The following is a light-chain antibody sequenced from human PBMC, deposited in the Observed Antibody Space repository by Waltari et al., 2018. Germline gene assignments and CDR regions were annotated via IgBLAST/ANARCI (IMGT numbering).Light chain of an antibody. CDR3: QTWGTGIWV. CDR2: VNSDGSH. J-gene: IGLJ3*02. CDR1: SGHSHYA. V-gene: IGLV4-69*01. Sequence: QLVLTQSPSASASLGASVSLTCTLSSGHSHYAIAWHQQQPQKGPRYLMKVNSDGSHIKGDGIPDRFSGSSSGAERYLIISRLQAEDAADYYCQTWGTGIWVFGGGTKLTVL.